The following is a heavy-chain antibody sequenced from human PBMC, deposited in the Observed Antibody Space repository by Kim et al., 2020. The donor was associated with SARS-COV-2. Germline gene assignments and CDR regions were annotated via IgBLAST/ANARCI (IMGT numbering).Heavy chain of an antibody. V-gene: IGHV3-30*04. CDR2: ISYDGRNE. CDR1: GFSFSIYA. J-gene: IGHJ6*02. D-gene: IGHD2-2*01. CDR3: AREYCSSTSCAGDYYHNGMDV. Sequence: GGSLRLSCAASGFSFSIYAMHWVRQAPGKGLEWVAVISYDGRNEYYADSVRGRFTISRDNFKNSLYLQMNRLRLEDTAVYYCAREYCSSTSCAGDYYHNGMDVWGQGTTVTVSS.